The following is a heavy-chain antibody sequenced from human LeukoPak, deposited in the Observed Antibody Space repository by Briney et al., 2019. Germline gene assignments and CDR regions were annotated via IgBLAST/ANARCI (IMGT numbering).Heavy chain of an antibody. CDR2: IYPGNSDT. J-gene: IGHJ4*02. Sequence: KSGESLKISCETSGYIFTTYSIGWVRQMPGKGLEWMGVIYPGNSDTRYSPSFQGQVTISADKSISTAYLQWSSLKASDTAMYYCTRRAATLIRGVIIMGDYWGQGTLVTVSS. CDR1: GYIFTTYS. D-gene: IGHD3-10*01. V-gene: IGHV5-51*01. CDR3: TRRAATLIRGVIIMGDY.